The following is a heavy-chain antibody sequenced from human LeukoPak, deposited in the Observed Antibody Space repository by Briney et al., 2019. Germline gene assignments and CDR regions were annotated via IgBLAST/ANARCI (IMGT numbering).Heavy chain of an antibody. CDR3: ARAGVDSSSWYGFYYYYYMDV. D-gene: IGHD6-13*01. Sequence: SVKLSCKASGGTFSSYAISWVRQAPGQGLEWMGGIIPIFGTANYAQKFQGRLTITADESTSPAYRELSSLRSEDTAVYYCARAGVDSSSWYGFYYYYYMDVWGKGTTVTVSS. CDR2: IIPIFGTA. CDR1: GGTFSSYA. J-gene: IGHJ6*03. V-gene: IGHV1-69*13.